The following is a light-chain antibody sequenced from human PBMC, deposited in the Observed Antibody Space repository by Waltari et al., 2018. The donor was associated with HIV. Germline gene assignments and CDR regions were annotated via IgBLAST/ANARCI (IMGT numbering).Light chain of an antibody. J-gene: IGLJ2*01. V-gene: IGLV3-25*03. CDR2: KDS. Sequence: SYELTQAPSVSVSPGQPAKITCSGDALYKNYVYWYQQKPGQAPLMMIFKDSERPSEIPARFSASSSGSTSILTISGVQAEDEADYYCQSGHNSDSIFGGGTKLTVL. CDR3: QSGHNSDSI. CDR1: ALYKNY.